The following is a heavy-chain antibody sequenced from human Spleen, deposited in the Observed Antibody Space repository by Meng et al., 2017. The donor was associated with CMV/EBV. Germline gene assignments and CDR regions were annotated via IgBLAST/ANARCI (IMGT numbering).Heavy chain of an antibody. D-gene: IGHD3-16*01. CDR3: ARGPKVTFGGAIIWPLEY. Sequence: TFSDYAVSWVRQAPGQGLEWMGGFIPVFGTPEYAQNFQGRVTITTDESTGTAFMDLSSLRSEDTAVYFCARGPKVTFGGAIIWPLEYWGQGTLVTVSS. V-gene: IGHV1-69*05. J-gene: IGHJ1*01. CDR1: TFSDYA. CDR2: FIPVFGTP.